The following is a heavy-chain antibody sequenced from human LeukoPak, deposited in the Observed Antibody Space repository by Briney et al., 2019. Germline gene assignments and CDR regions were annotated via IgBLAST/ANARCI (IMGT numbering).Heavy chain of an antibody. Sequence: GGSLRLSCAASGFTFSSYWMHWVRQAPGKGLVWVSRINNDGTTTVYADSVRGRFTISRDNSKNTLYLQMNSLRAEDTAVYYCARDRVGATDYFDYWGQGTLVTVSS. CDR1: GFTFSSYW. V-gene: IGHV3-74*01. CDR2: INNDGTTT. CDR3: ARDRVGATDYFDY. D-gene: IGHD1-26*01. J-gene: IGHJ4*02.